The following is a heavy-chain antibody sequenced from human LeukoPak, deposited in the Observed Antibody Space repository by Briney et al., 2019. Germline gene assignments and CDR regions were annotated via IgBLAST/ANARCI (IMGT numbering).Heavy chain of an antibody. J-gene: IGHJ4*02. CDR3: TRDGESSGWYSAC. CDR1: GFTFSSYS. V-gene: IGHV3-21*01. D-gene: IGHD6-19*01. Sequence: GGSLRLSCAASGFTFSSYSMNWVRQAPGKGLQWVSSISSSGAYIFYADSVQGRFIISRDNAKNSLYLQMNSLRAEDTAVYYCTRDGESSGWYSACWGQGTLVTVSS. CDR2: ISSSGAYI.